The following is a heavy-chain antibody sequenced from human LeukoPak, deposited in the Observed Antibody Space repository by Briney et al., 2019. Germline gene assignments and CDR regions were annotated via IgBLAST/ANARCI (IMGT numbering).Heavy chain of an antibody. J-gene: IGHJ4*02. CDR2: ISGSGGST. D-gene: IGHD3-22*01. CDR1: GFTFSIYA. V-gene: IGHV3-23*01. Sequence: GGSLRLSCAASGFTFSIYAMSWVRQAPGKGLEWVSTISGSGGSTYYADSVRGRFTISRDNSKNTLYLQMNSLRAEDTAVYYCARGGHSSAFFDYGAREPWSPSPQ. CDR3: ARGGHSSAFFDY.